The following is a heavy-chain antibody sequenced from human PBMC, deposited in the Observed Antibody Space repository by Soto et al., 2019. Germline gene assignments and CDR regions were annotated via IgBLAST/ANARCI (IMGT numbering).Heavy chain of an antibody. CDR2: INPSGGST. CDR1: GYTFTSYY. Sequence: GASVKVSCKASGYTFTSYYMHWVRQAPGQGLEWMGIINPSGGSTSYAQKFQGRVTMTRDTSTSTVYMELSSLRSEDTAVYYCGRATLHDYGGNSEGSYYYYGMDVWGQGTTVTVSS. J-gene: IGHJ6*02. V-gene: IGHV1-46*01. CDR3: GRATLHDYGGNSEGSYYYYGMDV. D-gene: IGHD4-17*01.